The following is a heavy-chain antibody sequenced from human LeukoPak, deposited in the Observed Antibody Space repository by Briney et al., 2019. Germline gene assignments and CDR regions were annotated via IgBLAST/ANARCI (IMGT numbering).Heavy chain of an antibody. Sequence: SETLSLTCAVYGGSFSGYYWSWIRQPPGKGLEWIGEINHSGSTNYNPSLKSRVTISVDTSKNQFSLKLSSVTAADTAVYYCARWAGSYSGLRVDYWGQGTLVTVSS. J-gene: IGHJ4*02. V-gene: IGHV4-34*01. CDR3: ARWAGSYSGLRVDY. CDR1: GGSFSGYY. CDR2: INHSGST. D-gene: IGHD3-10*01.